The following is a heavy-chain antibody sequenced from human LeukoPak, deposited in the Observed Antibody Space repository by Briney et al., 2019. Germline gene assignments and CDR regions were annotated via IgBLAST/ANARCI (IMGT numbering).Heavy chain of an antibody. CDR2: IRYDGSNK. CDR1: GFTFSSYG. Sequence: GGSLRLSCAASGFTFSSYGMHWVRQAPGKGLEWVAFIRYDGSNKYYADSVKGRFTISRDNSKNTLYLQMNSLRAEDTAVYYCARDESLYYYYMDVWGKGTTVTVSS. J-gene: IGHJ6*03. V-gene: IGHV3-30*02. CDR3: ARDESLYYYYMDV.